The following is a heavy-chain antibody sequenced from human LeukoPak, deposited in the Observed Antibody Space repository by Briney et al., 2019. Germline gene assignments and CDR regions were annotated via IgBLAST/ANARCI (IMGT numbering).Heavy chain of an antibody. J-gene: IGHJ4*02. D-gene: IGHD3-9*01. CDR1: GGTFSSYG. CDR2: IIPIFGTA. V-gene: IGHV1-69*13. CDR3: AREDDILTGYYAFNY. Sequence: SVKVSCKASGGTFSSYGFSWVRQAPGQGLEWVGGIIPIFGTANYAQKFQGRVTITADESTSTAYMELSSLRSEDTAVYYCAREDDILTGYYAFNYWGQGTLVTVSS.